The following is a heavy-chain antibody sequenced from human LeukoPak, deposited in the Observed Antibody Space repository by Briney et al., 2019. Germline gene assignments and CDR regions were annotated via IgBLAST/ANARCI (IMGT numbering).Heavy chain of an antibody. D-gene: IGHD3-3*01. V-gene: IGHV3-7*01. J-gene: IGHJ5*02. CDR3: ARVPHHYYDFWSGYYSWFDP. CDR2: IKQVGSEK. Sequence: GGSLRLSCAASGFTFSSYWMSWVRQAPGKGLEWVANIKQVGSEKYYVDSVKGRFTISRDNAKNSLYLQMNSLRAEDTAVYYCARVPHHYYDFWSGYYSWFDPWGQGTLVTVSS. CDR1: GFTFSSYW.